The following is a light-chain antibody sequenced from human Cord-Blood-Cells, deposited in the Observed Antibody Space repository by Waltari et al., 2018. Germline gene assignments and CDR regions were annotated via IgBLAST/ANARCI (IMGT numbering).Light chain of an antibody. CDR1: SSDVGGYNY. CDR2: DVS. J-gene: IGLJ2*01. CDR3: SSYTSSSTLV. Sequence: QSALTQPASVSGSPGQSITISCTGTSSDVGGYNYASWYQQHPGKAPKLMIYDVSNQPSGVSNRFAGSKSGNTASLTISGLQAEDEADYYCSSYTSSSTLVFGGGTKLTVL. V-gene: IGLV2-14*01.